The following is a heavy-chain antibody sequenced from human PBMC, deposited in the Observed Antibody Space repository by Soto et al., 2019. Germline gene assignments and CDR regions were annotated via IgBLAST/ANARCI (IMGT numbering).Heavy chain of an antibody. CDR1: GYTFTSYG. D-gene: IGHD6-19*01. CDR2: ISAYNGNT. CDR3: ARGWDFFSGWYRKANDAFDI. J-gene: IGHJ3*02. V-gene: IGHV1-18*01. Sequence: ASVKASCKASGYTFTSYGISWVRQAPGQGLEWMGWISAYNGNTNYAQKLQGRVTMTTDTSTSTAYMELRSLRSDDTAVYYCARGWDFFSGWYRKANDAFDIWGQGTMVTVSS.